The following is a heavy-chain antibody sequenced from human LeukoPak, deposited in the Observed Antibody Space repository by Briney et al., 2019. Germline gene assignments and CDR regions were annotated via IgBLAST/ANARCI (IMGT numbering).Heavy chain of an antibody. CDR1: GFSFSSYS. J-gene: IGHJ4*02. CDR3: ARDGDSDNIDF. D-gene: IGHD4-17*01. V-gene: IGHV3-21*01. Sequence: GGSLRLSCAASGFSFSSYSMNWVRQAPGKGLEWVSFISSSSSYIYYADSVKGRFTISRDNAKNSLFLQMNSLRAEDTAVYYCARDGDSDNIDFWGQGTLFTVSS. CDR2: ISSSSSYI.